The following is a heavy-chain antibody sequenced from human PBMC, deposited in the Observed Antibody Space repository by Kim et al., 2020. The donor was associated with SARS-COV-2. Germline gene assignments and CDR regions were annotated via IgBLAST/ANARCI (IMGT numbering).Heavy chain of an antibody. CDR3: ARDRRDLWFGEPDAFDI. J-gene: IGHJ3*02. V-gene: IGHV3-11*06. D-gene: IGHD3-10*01. Sequence: KGRFTISRDNAKNSLYLQMTSLRAEDTAVYYCARDRRDLWFGEPDAFDIWGQGTMVTVSS.